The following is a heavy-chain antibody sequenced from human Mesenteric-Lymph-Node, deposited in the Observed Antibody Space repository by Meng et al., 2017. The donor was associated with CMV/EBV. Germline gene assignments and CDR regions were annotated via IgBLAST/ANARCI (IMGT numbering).Heavy chain of an antibody. D-gene: IGHD3-3*01. CDR3: ARENRITIFGVVSHYYYYGMDV. V-gene: IGHV3-33*01. J-gene: IGHJ6*02. Sequence: GGSLRLSCVAPGFTMSTYGMHWVRQPPGKGLEWVAVTWSDGANKYYGDSVQGRFIVSRDNFKNTLSLQMNSLAVEDTAVYYCARENRITIFGVVSHYYYYGMDVWGQGTTVTVSS. CDR1: GFTMSTYG. CDR2: TWSDGANK.